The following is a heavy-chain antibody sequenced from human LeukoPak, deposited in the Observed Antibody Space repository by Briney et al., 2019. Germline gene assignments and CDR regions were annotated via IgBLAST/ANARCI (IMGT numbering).Heavy chain of an antibody. Sequence: GGSLRLSCAASGFTVSSNYMSWVRQAPGKGLEWVSVIYSGGTTYYADSVKGRFTISRDNSKNTLYLQMNSLRAEDTAVYYCARGYSSGWPYFDYWGQGTLVTVSS. J-gene: IGHJ4*02. CDR3: ARGYSSGWPYFDY. CDR2: IYSGGTT. CDR1: GFTVSSNY. V-gene: IGHV3-66*01. D-gene: IGHD6-19*01.